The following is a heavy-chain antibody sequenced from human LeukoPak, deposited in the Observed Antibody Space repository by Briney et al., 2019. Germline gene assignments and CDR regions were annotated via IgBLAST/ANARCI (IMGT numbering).Heavy chain of an antibody. CDR1: GGSISSGFYD. CDR2: IYTSKSM. J-gene: IGHJ4*02. D-gene: IGHD3-10*01. Sequence: SETLSLTCTVSGGSISSGFYDWYWIRQPAGKGLEWIGHIYTSKSMNYNPSLKSRVTISVDTSKNQFSLKLTSVTAADTAVYYCTKGRGIWGQGTLVTVSS. V-gene: IGHV4-61*09. CDR3: TKGRGI.